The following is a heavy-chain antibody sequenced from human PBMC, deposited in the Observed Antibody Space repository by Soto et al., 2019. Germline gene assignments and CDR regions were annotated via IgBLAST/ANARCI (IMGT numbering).Heavy chain of an antibody. CDR3: ARLYYYGSGSYHRPAN. CDR2: IIPIFGTA. CDR1: GGTFSSYA. D-gene: IGHD3-10*01. J-gene: IGHJ4*02. Sequence: ASVKVSCKASGGTFSSYAISWVRQAPGQGLEWMGGIIPIFGTANYAQKFQGRVTITADESTSTAYMELSSLRSEDTAVYYCARLYYYGSGSYHRPANWGQGTLVTVSS. V-gene: IGHV1-69*13.